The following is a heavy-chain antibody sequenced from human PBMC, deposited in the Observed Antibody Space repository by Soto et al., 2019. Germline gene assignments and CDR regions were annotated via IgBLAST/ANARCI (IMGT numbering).Heavy chain of an antibody. Sequence: ASVRVSCKASGYTFTSYYMHWVRQAPGQGLEWMGIINPSGGSTSYAQKFQGRVTMTRDTSTSTVYMELSSLRSEDTAAYYCARDRTHYDFWSGYYIRGLGVDNWFDPWGQGTLVTVSS. D-gene: IGHD3-3*01. J-gene: IGHJ5*02. CDR3: ARDRTHYDFWSGYYIRGLGVDNWFDP. CDR2: INPSGGST. CDR1: GYTFTSYY. V-gene: IGHV1-46*01.